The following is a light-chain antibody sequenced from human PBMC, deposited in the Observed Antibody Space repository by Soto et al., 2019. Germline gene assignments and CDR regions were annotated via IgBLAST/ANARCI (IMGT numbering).Light chain of an antibody. CDR2: GAS. J-gene: IGKJ1*01. CDR3: QQYDTSPGT. V-gene: IGKV3-20*01. CDR1: QSVRSRY. Sequence: EIVLTQSPGTLSLSPGERATLSCRASQSVRSRYLAWYQQKPGQAPRLLIYGASNRATGIPDRFSGSGSGTDFTLTVSRLEPEDFAVYYCQQYDTSPGTFGQGTKVDTK.